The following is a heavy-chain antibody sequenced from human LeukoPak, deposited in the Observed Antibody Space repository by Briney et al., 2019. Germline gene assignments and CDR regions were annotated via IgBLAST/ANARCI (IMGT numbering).Heavy chain of an antibody. CDR1: GYTFTGYF. J-gene: IGHJ5*02. Sequence: ASVKVSCKASGYTFTGYFMHWVRQAPGQGLEWMGWINPNSGGTNYAQKFQGRVTMTRDTSISTAYMELSRLRSDDTAVYYCARLMRYSGIKHPATWGQGTLVTVSS. CDR2: INPNSGGT. CDR3: ARLMRYSGIKHPAT. V-gene: IGHV1-2*02. D-gene: IGHD1-26*01.